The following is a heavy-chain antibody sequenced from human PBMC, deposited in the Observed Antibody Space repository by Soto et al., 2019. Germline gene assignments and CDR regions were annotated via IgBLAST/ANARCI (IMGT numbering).Heavy chain of an antibody. D-gene: IGHD6-19*01. CDR3: ARDPAPIGWYDY. Sequence: GGSLRLSCAASGFTFSNYCMHWVRQVPGKGLVWVSRINSDGSSTTYADSVKGRFTISRDNAKNTLYLQMNSLRAEDTAVYYCARDPAPIGWYDYWGQGTLVTVSS. CDR2: INSDGSST. V-gene: IGHV3-74*01. CDR1: GFTFSNYC. J-gene: IGHJ4*02.